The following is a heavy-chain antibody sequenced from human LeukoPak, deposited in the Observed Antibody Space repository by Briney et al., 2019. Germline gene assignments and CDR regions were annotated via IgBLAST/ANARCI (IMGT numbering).Heavy chain of an antibody. D-gene: IGHD3-10*01. Sequence: GGSLRLSCAASGFTVSSNYMSWVRQAPGKGLKWVSVIYSGGSTYYADSVKGRFTISRDNSKNTLYLQMNSLRAEDTAVYYCRYGYYSSGSYYSDYWGQGTLVTVSS. J-gene: IGHJ4*02. CDR2: IYSGGST. CDR1: GFTVSSNY. V-gene: IGHV3-53*01. CDR3: RYGYYSSGSYYSDY.